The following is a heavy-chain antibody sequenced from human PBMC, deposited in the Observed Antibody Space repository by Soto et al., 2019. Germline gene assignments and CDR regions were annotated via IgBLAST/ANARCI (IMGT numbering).Heavy chain of an antibody. CDR2: IYHSGST. CDR1: GYFISSSHW. Sequence: SETLSLTCRVSGYFISSSHWWGWIRQPPGTGLEWIGYIYHSGSTYYNPSLKSRVTISVDRSKNQFSLKLSSVTAADTAVYYCARVPDRWGQGTQVTVSS. CDR3: ARVPDR. V-gene: IGHV4-28*03. J-gene: IGHJ5*02. D-gene: IGHD2-2*01.